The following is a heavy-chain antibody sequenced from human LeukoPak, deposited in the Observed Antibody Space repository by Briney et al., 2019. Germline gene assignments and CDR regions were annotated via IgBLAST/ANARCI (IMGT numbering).Heavy chain of an antibody. CDR2: FSAYNGNT. V-gene: IGHV1-18*01. J-gene: IGHJ6*02. CDR3: ARDRQWLVGPYYYYYGMDV. Sequence: ASVKVSCKASGYTFTSYGISWVRQAPGQGLEWMGWFSAYNGNTNYAQKLQGRVTKTTDTSTSTAYMELRSLRSDDTAAYYCARDRQWLVGPYYYYYGMDVWGQGTTVTVSS. CDR1: GYTFTSYG. D-gene: IGHD6-19*01.